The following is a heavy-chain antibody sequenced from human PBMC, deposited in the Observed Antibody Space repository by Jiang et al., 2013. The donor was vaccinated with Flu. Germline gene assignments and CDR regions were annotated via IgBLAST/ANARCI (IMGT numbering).Heavy chain of an antibody. CDR3: AKKGYDSSGFYSFFDY. CDR1: GFTFSTSA. Sequence: QLVESGGGLVXPGGSLRLSCAASGFTFSTSAMSWVRQAPGKGLEWVSSISGNGGSAYYADSVKGRFTISRDNSKNKVYLQMNSLRAEDTAVYYCAKKGYDSSGFYSFFDYWGQGTLVTVSS. V-gene: IGHV3-23*04. CDR2: ISGNGGSA. J-gene: IGHJ4*02. D-gene: IGHD3-22*01.